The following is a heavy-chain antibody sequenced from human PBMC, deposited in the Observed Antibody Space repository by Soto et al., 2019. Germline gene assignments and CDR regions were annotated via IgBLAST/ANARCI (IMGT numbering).Heavy chain of an antibody. CDR2: LSSSGAT. CDR3: ASNIWNDDADRDETLNI. V-gene: IGHV4-59*08. CDR1: GGSVSDYD. J-gene: IGHJ3*02. Sequence: QMQLEESGPGLVKPSETLSLTCSVSGGSVSDYDWHWIRQSPGKGLEWIGDLSSSGATSYSPPLQSRVTISLDSSKKQLSLKMTSVTAADAALYYCASNIWNDDADRDETLNIWGQGTQVTVSS. D-gene: IGHD1-1*01.